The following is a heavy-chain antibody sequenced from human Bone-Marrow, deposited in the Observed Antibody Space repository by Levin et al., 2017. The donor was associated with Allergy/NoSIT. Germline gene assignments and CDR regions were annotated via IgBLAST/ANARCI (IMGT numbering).Heavy chain of an antibody. CDR2: IYPGNSET. CDR1: GYRFSNYY. CDR3: TAHQWLGPFDF. V-gene: IGHV5-51*01. D-gene: IGHD6-19*01. Sequence: GGSLRLSCKGSGYRFSNYYIGWARQTPGKGLEWMGIIYPGNSETTYNPAFEGQIIMSADTAVNTAYLEFLSLKASDTAIYYCTAHQWLGPFDFWGQGTPVSVSS. J-gene: IGHJ4*02.